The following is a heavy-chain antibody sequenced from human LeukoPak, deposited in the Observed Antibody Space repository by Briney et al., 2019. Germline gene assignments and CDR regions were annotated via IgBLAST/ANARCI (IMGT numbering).Heavy chain of an antibody. V-gene: IGHV4-39*01. CDR1: GGSISSSSYY. D-gene: IGHD3-9*01. J-gene: IGHJ5*02. CDR3: ARHGGFTIPSDWFDP. CDR2: IYYSGST. Sequence: PSETLSLTCTVSGGSISSSSYYWGWIRQPPGKGLEWIGSIYYSGSTYYNPSLKSRVTISVDTSKNQFSLKLSSVTAADTAVYYCARHGGFTIPSDWFDPWGQGTLVTVSS.